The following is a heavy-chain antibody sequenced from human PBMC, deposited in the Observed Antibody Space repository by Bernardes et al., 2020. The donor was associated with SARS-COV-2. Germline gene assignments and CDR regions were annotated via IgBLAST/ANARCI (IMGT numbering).Heavy chain of an antibody. CDR1: GGSIGSYY. V-gene: IGHV4-59*01. D-gene: IGHD3-10*01. Sequence: LSLTCPVSGGSIGSYYLAWIRQPPGKGLEWIGYIYYSGTTNYNPSLKSRVTISVDRSQTQFSLNLSSVTPADTAVYYCARDLSHLVRRGFDLWGRGTLVTVSS. J-gene: IGHJ2*01. CDR2: IYYSGTT. CDR3: ARDLSHLVRRGFDL.